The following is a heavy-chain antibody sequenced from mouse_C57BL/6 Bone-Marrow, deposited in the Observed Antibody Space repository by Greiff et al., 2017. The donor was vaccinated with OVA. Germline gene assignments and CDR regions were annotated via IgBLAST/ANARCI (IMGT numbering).Heavy chain of an antibody. CDR2: ISSGSSTI. Sequence: DVKLVESGGGLVKPGGSLKLSCAASGFTFSDYGMHWVRQAPEKGLEWVAYISSGSSTIYYADTVKGRFTISRDNAKNTLFLQMTSLRSEDTAMYYCAWGGNFWFAYWGQGTLVTVSA. J-gene: IGHJ3*01. CDR3: AWGGNFWFAY. CDR1: GFTFSDYG. V-gene: IGHV5-17*01. D-gene: IGHD2-1*01.